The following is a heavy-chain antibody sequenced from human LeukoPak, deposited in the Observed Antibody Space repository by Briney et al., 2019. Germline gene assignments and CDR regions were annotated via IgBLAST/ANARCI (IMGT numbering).Heavy chain of an antibody. Sequence: GGSLRLSCAASGFTFSSYGMHWVRQAPGKGLEWVAVISYDGSNKYYADSVKGQFTISRDNSKNTLYLQMNSLRAEDTAVYYCAKDSLNYYDSMSDYYYGMDVWGQGTTVTVSS. V-gene: IGHV3-30*18. CDR3: AKDSLNYYDSMSDYYYGMDV. CDR1: GFTFSSYG. D-gene: IGHD3-22*01. J-gene: IGHJ6*02. CDR2: ISYDGSNK.